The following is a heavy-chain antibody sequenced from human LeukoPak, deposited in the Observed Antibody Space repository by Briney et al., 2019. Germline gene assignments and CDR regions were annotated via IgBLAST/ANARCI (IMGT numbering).Heavy chain of an antibody. CDR3: VRDFGDYYDSSGYYYYYYYMDV. Sequence: GASVKVSCKASGYTFTSYGISWVRQAPGQGLEWMGWISAYNGKTNYAQKLQGRVTMTTDTSTSTTYMELRSLRSDDTAVYYCVRDFGDYYDSSGYYYYYYYMDVWGKGTTVTVSS. D-gene: IGHD3-22*01. J-gene: IGHJ6*03. V-gene: IGHV1-18*01. CDR2: ISAYNGKT. CDR1: GYTFTSYG.